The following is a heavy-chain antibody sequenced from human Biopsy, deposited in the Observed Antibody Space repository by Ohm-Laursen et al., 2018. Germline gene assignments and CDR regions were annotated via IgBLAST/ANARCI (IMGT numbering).Heavy chain of an antibody. CDR1: GGSFTGHY. J-gene: IGHJ4*02. V-gene: IGHV4-59*11. CDR2: ITYTGYT. CDR3: ARGSNDFGGLYFPR. Sequence: GTLSLTCAVSGGSFTGHYWSWIRQPPGKGLEWIGHITYTGYTSYNASLKSRVTISVDTSRNHFSLRLSSLTAADTAVYYCARGSNDFGGLYFPRWGQGTLLTVSS. D-gene: IGHD4-23*01.